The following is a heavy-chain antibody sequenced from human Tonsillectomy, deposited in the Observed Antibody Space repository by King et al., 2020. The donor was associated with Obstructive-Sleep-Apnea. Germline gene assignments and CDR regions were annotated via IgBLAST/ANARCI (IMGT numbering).Heavy chain of an antibody. CDR3: ARVPRELPVDY. J-gene: IGHJ4*02. Sequence: QLQESGSGLVKPSETLSLTCTVSGGSICISSYYWCCIRKPPGKGLGWLGSIYYSGGAYYHPSLKSRVPSSLYTPQNQFSLKRSSVTAADTAVYYCARVPRELPVDYWGQGTLVTVSS. D-gene: IGHD1-26*01. CDR2: IYYSGGA. V-gene: IGHV4-39*07. CDR1: GGSICISSYY.